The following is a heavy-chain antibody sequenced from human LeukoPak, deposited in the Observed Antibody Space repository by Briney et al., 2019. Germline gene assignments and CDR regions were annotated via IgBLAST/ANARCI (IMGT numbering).Heavy chain of an antibody. J-gene: IGHJ6*02. D-gene: IGHD6-13*01. CDR1: GYTFTSYD. Sequence: ASVKVSCKASGYTFTSYDINWVRHATGQGLEWMVWMNPNSGNTGYAQKFQGRVTMTRNTSISTAYMELSSLRSEDTAVYYCARGWRGSSSPKRYYYYYGMDVWGQGTTVTVSS. V-gene: IGHV1-8*01. CDR3: ARGWRGSSSPKRYYYYYGMDV. CDR2: MNPNSGNT.